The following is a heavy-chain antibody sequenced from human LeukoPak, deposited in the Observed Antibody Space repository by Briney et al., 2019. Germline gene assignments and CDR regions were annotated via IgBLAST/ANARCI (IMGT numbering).Heavy chain of an antibody. Sequence: TGGSLRLSCAASGFTVSSNYMSWVRQAPGKGLEWVSVIYSGGSTYYADSVKGRFTISRDNSKNTLYLQMNSLRAEDTAVYYCARADGSGSFDYWGQGTLVTVSS. CDR2: IYSGGST. V-gene: IGHV3-53*01. D-gene: IGHD3-10*01. J-gene: IGHJ4*02. CDR1: GFTVSSNY. CDR3: ARADGSGSFDY.